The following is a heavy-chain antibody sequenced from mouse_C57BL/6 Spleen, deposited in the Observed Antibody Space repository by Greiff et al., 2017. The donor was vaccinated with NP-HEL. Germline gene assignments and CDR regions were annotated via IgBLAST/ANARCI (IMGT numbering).Heavy chain of an antibody. V-gene: IGHV1-81*01. CDR1: GYTFTSYG. D-gene: IGHD1-1*01. Sequence: QVQLKQSGAELARPGASVKLSCKASGYTFTSYGISWVKQRTGQGLEWIGEIYPRSGNTYYNEKFKGKATLTADKSSSTAYMELRSLTSEDSAVYFCARSEGTTVPYFDYWGQGTTLTVSS. CDR2: IYPRSGNT. J-gene: IGHJ2*01. CDR3: ARSEGTTVPYFDY.